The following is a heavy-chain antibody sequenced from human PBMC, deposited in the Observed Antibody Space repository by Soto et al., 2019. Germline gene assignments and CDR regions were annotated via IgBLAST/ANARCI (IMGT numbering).Heavy chain of an antibody. J-gene: IGHJ4*02. V-gene: IGHV3-48*02. CDR3: ARGRVGTAYFDY. Sequence: PGGSLRLSCAASGFTFSSNSMNCVRQAPGKGLEWISYITSSSSTIYYADSVKGRFTISRDNAKNSVYLQMNSLRDEDTAVYYCARGRVGTAYFDYWGQGALVTVSS. D-gene: IGHD2-21*02. CDR2: ITSSSSTI. CDR1: GFTFSSNS.